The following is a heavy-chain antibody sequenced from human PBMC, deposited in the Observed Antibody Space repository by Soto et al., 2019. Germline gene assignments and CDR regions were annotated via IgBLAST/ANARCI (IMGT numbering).Heavy chain of an antibody. CDR1: GGTFSSYA. Sequence: ASVKVSCKASGGTFSSYAISWVRQAPGQGLEWMGGIIPIFGKANYAQKFQGRVTITQDKSTSTAYMELSSLRAEDTAVYYCARDSRGGAFDIWGQGTMVTVSS. J-gene: IGHJ3*02. V-gene: IGHV1-69*06. CDR3: ARDSRGGAFDI. CDR2: IIPIFGKA.